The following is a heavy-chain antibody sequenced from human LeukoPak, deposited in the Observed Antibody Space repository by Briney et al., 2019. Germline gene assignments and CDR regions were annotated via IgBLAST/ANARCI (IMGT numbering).Heavy chain of an antibody. CDR2: IHWNGGST. CDR3: ARGGPTYYDILTGYYYDNAFDI. D-gene: IGHD3-9*01. CDR1: EFTFDDYG. V-gene: IGHV3-20*04. J-gene: IGHJ3*02. Sequence: SGGSLRLSCAASEFTFDDYGMSWVRQAPGKGLEWVSGIHWNGGSTGYADSVKGRFTIYRDNAKNSLYLQMNSLRAEDTALYYCARGGPTYYDILTGYYYDNAFDIWGQGTMVTVSS.